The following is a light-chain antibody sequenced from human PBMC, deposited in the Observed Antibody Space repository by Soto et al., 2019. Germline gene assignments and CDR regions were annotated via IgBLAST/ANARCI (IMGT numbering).Light chain of an antibody. Sequence: EALLTQSPGTLSLSPGEAATLSCRASQSITTSLAWYQQKPGQAPRLLIYAASTRATGIPDRFSGSGSGTDFTLTISGLEAEDFAVYYCQKYSSTFTFGPGTQVNIK. CDR3: QKYSSTFT. CDR2: AAS. CDR1: QSITTS. J-gene: IGKJ3*01. V-gene: IGKV3-20*01.